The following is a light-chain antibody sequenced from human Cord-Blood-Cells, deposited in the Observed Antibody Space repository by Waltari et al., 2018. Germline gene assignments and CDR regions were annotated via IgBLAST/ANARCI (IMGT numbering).Light chain of an antibody. CDR2: DAS. Sequence: EIVLTQSPATLSLSPGERATLSCRASQSVSSYLAWYQQKPGQAPRLLIYDASNSATGIPARVSGSGSGTDFTLTISSLEPEDFAVYYCQQRSNFGQGTRLEIK. V-gene: IGKV3-11*01. CDR1: QSVSSY. J-gene: IGKJ5*01. CDR3: QQRSN.